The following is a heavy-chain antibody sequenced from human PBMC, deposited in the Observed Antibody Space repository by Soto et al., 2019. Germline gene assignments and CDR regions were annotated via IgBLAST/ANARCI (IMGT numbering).Heavy chain of an antibody. D-gene: IGHD3-10*01. Sequence: SETLSLTCAVYGGSFSGYYWSWIRQPPGKGLEWIGYIYYSGSTNYNPSPKSRVTISVDTSRNQFSLKLSSVTAADTAVYYCAKFEATRSYFDCWGQGTMVT. CDR1: GGSFSGYY. CDR3: AKFEATRSYFDC. CDR2: IYYSGST. J-gene: IGHJ4*02. V-gene: IGHV4-59*01.